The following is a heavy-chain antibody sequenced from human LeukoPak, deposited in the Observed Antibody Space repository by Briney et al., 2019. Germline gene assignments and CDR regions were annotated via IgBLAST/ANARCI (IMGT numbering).Heavy chain of an antibody. CDR1: GFTFSSYW. D-gene: IGHD6-19*01. CDR3: ARGTLAGNFDP. V-gene: IGHV3-74*01. CDR2: INSDGSST. Sequence: GGSLRLSCAASGFTFSSYWMHWVRQAPGKGLVWVSRINSDGSSTSYADSVKGRFTISRDNAKNTLYLQMNSLRAEYTAVYYCARGTLAGNFDPWGQGTLVTVSS. J-gene: IGHJ5*02.